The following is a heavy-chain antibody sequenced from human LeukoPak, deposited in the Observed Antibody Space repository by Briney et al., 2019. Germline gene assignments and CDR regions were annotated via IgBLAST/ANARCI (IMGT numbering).Heavy chain of an antibody. Sequence: KSGGSLRLSCAASGFTFSSYEMNWVRQAPGKGLEWVSSISSSSSYIYYADSVKGRFTISRDNAKNSLYLQMNSLRAEDTAVYYCARDHRLRLGYFDYWGQGTLVTVSS. CDR3: ARDHRLRLGYFDY. J-gene: IGHJ4*02. CDR1: GFTFSSYE. V-gene: IGHV3-21*01. D-gene: IGHD5-12*01. CDR2: ISSSSSYI.